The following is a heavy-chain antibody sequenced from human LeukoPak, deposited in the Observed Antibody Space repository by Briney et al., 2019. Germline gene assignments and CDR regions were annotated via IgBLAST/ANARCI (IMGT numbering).Heavy chain of an antibody. CDR1: GYIFTRYT. D-gene: IGHD6-13*01. CDR2: SSVANGNT. V-gene: IGHV1-3*02. CDR3: ARGSSSGSDYGTFDI. J-gene: IGHJ3*02. Sequence: ASVKVSCKASGYIFTRYTLHWVRQAPGQRLEWMGWSSVANGNTKYSQEFQGRVTITRGTSASTAYMELSSLTSEDMAVYYCARGSSSGSDYGTFDIWGQGTLVTVSS.